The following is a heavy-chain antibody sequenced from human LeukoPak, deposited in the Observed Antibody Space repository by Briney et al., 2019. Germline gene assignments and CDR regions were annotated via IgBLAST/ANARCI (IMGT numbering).Heavy chain of an antibody. J-gene: IGHJ4*02. V-gene: IGHV3-23*01. CDR3: GKEVERHFDLKY. Sequence: GGSLRLSCAASGVTLSSYAMSWARQAPGKGLEWVSGISSSGSGGNTYYADSVKGRFTISRDNSKKILYLQMNSLRAEDTAVYYCGKEVERHFDLKYWGQGTLVTVSS. CDR2: ISSSGSGGNT. CDR1: GVTLSSYA.